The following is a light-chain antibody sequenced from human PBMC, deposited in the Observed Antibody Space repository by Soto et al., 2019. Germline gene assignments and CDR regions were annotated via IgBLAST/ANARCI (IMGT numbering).Light chain of an antibody. CDR2: EVS. Sequence: SALTQPASVSGSPGQSITISCTGTSSDVGGYNYVSWYQQHPGKAPKLMIYEVSNRPSGVSNRFSGSKSGNTASLTISGLQAEDEADYYCSSYTSSSTLLVFGTGTKVTVL. CDR3: SSYTSSSTLLV. V-gene: IGLV2-14*01. CDR1: SSDVGGYNY. J-gene: IGLJ1*01.